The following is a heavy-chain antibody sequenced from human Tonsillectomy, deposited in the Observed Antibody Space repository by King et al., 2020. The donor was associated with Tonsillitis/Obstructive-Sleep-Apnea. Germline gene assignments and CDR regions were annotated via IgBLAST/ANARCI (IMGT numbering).Heavy chain of an antibody. V-gene: IGHV3-48*03. D-gene: IGHD6-25*01. CDR3: ASFIPAAALFAFDI. CDR2: ISSSGSTI. CDR1: GFTFSSYE. J-gene: IGHJ3*02. Sequence: EVQLVESGGGLVQPGGSLRLSCAASGFTFSSYEMNWVRQAPGKGLEWVSYISSSGSTIYYADYVKGRFTISRDNAKNSLYLQMNSLRAEDTAVYYCASFIPAAALFAFDIWGQGTMVTVSS.